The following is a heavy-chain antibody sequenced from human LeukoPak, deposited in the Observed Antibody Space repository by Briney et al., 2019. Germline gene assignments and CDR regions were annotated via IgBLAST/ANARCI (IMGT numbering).Heavy chain of an antibody. D-gene: IGHD2-21*02. CDR3: AGGPPYIVVVTAIGFFDY. J-gene: IGHJ4*02. CDR2: IYYSGST. CDR1: GGSISSGGYY. Sequence: SETLSLTCTVSGGSISSGGYYWSWIRQHPGKGLEWIGYIYYSGSTYYNPSLKSRVTISVDTSKNQFSLKLSSVTAADTAVYYCAGGPPYIVVVTAIGFFDYWGQGTLVTVSS. V-gene: IGHV4-31*03.